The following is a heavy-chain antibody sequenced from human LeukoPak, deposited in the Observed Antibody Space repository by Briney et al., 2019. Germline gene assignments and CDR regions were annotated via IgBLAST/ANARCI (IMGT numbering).Heavy chain of an antibody. CDR3: ARDASYCSSTSCYNGMDV. CDR2: INHSGST. V-gene: IGHV4-34*01. J-gene: IGHJ6*02. CDR1: GVSFSGYY. Sequence: SETLSLTCAVYGVSFSGYYWSWIRQPPGKGLEWIGEINHSGSTNYNPSLKSRVTISVDTSKNQFSLKLSSVTAADTAVYYCARDASYCSSTSCYNGMDVWGQGTTVTVSS. D-gene: IGHD2-2*02.